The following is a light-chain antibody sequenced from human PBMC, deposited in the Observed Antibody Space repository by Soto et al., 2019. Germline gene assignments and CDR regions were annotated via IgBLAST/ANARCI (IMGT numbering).Light chain of an antibody. CDR2: WAS. Sequence: DIVMTQSPDSLAVSLGERATINCKSSQTVLYSSINRNYLAWYQQKPGQPPKMLFYWASTRESGVPDRFSGSGSGTDFTLTISGLQAEDVAVYYCQQYYSTLWTFGQGTKVEIK. CDR3: QQYYSTLWT. V-gene: IGKV4-1*01. J-gene: IGKJ1*01. CDR1: QTVLYSSINRNY.